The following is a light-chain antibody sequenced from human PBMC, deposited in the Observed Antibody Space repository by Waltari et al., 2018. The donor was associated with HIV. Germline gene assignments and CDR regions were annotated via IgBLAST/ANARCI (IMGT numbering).Light chain of an antibody. CDR3: QQYGSSPPIT. V-gene: IGKV3-20*01. CDR1: QSMSSSY. J-gene: IGKJ5*01. Sequence: EIVLTQSPGTLSLSPGERATLSCRASQSMSSSYLAWYQQKPGQAPRRLIYGASSRATGIPDRFSASGSGTDFTLTISRLEPEDFAVYYCQQYGSSPPITFGQGTRLEIK. CDR2: GAS.